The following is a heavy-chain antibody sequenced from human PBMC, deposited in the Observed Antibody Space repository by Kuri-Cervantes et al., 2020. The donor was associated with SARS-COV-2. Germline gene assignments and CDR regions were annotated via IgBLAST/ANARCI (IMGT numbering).Heavy chain of an antibody. V-gene: IGHV3-48*02. CDR2: ISSSSSTI. Sequence: GGSLRLSCAASGFTLRSYSMNWVRQAPGKGLEWVSYISSSSSTIYYADSVKGRITISRDNAKNSLYLQMNSLRDEDTAVYYCARDLGTVTVFDYWGQGTLVTVSS. CDR1: GFTLRSYS. J-gene: IGHJ4*02. D-gene: IGHD4-17*01. CDR3: ARDLGTVTVFDY.